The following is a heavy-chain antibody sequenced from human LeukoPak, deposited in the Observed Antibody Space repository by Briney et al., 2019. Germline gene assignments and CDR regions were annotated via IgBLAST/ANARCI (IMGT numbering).Heavy chain of an antibody. CDR3: AGSYGSGSYYSSSLRSFDY. Sequence: GGSLRLSCAASGFTFSSYSMTWVRQAPGKGLEWVSSISSSSSYIYYADSVKGRFTISRDNAKNSLYLQMNSLRAEDTAVYYCAGSYGSGSYYSSSLRSFDYWGQGTLVTVSS. J-gene: IGHJ4*02. D-gene: IGHD3-10*01. CDR2: ISSSSSYI. V-gene: IGHV3-21*01. CDR1: GFTFSSYS.